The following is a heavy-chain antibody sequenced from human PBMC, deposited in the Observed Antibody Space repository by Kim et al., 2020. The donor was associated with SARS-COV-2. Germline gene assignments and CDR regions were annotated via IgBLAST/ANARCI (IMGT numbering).Heavy chain of an antibody. CDR2: ISAYNGNT. V-gene: IGHV1-18*01. CDR1: GYTFTSYG. D-gene: IGHD3-22*01. CDR3: ARDLGAYDSSGYYRSYWYFDL. J-gene: IGHJ2*01. Sequence: ASVKVSCKASGYTFTSYGISWVRQAPGQGLEWMGWISAYNGNTNYAQKLQGRVTMTTDTSTSTAYMELRSLRSDDTAVYYCARDLGAYDSSGYYRSYWYFDLWGRGTLVTVSS.